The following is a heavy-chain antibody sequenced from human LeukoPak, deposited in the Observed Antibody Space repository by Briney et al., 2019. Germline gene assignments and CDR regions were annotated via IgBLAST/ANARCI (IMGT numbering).Heavy chain of an antibody. D-gene: IGHD3-22*01. J-gene: IGHJ4*02. V-gene: IGHV1-69*05. CDR2: IIPIFGTA. CDR1: GGTFSSSA. Sequence: GASVKVSCKASGGTFSSSAISWVRQAPGQGLEWMGRIIPIFGTANYAQKFQGRVTITTDESTSTAYMELSSLRSEDTAVYYCARDRPDYYDSSGYRLAYWGQGTLVTVSS. CDR3: ARDRPDYYDSSGYRLAY.